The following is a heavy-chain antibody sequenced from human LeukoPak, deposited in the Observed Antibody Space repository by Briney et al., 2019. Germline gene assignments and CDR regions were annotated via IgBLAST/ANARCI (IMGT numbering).Heavy chain of an antibody. V-gene: IGHV1-18*01. CDR3: ARASTHRYNWKSGQLSDAFDI. D-gene: IGHD1-20*01. Sequence: ASVKVSCKAPGYTFTSYGINWVRQAPGQGLEWMGWISGYNGHTKYAQKLQGRVTMTTDASTTTANVELRSLRSDDTAVYYCARASTHRYNWKSGQLSDAFDIWGQGTMVTVSS. J-gene: IGHJ3*02. CDR2: ISGYNGHT. CDR1: GYTFTSYG.